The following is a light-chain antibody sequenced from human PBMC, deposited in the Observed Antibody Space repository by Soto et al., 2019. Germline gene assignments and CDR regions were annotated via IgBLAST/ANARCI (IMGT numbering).Light chain of an antibody. J-gene: IGKJ1*01. Sequence: EIVLTQSPGTLSLSPGERATLSCMTSQSVSSSFLAWYQQKPGQAPRLLLYSTSFRATGIPDRFSGSGSGTDFTLTISRLEPEDFAVYHCQVYGSSPGTFGQGTKVEIK. CDR2: STS. CDR1: QSVSSSF. CDR3: QVYGSSPGT. V-gene: IGKV3-20*01.